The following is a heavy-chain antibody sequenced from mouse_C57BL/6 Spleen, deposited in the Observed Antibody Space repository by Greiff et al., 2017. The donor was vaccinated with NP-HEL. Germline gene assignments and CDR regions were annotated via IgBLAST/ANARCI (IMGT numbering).Heavy chain of an antibody. CDR2: INPNNGGT. D-gene: IGHD2-3*01. CDR3: ARSWLLQVFAY. Sequence: MQQSGPELVKPGASVKISCKASGYTFTDYYMNWVKQSHGKSLEWIGDINPNNGGTSYNQKFKGKATLTVDKSSSTAYMELRSLTSEDSAVYYCARSWLLQVFAYWGQGTLVTVSA. J-gene: IGHJ3*01. CDR1: GYTFTDYY. V-gene: IGHV1-26*01.